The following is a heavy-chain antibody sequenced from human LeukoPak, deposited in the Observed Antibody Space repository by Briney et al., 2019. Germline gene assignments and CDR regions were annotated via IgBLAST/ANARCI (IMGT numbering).Heavy chain of an antibody. J-gene: IGHJ3*02. D-gene: IGHD3-10*01. Sequence: SETLSLTCTVSGGSISSGGYYWSWIRQPPGKGLERIGYIYYSGSTYYNPSLKSRVTISVDTSKNQFSLKLSSVTAADTAVYYCARGASEYYGSGSYPLDAFDIWGQGTMVTVSS. V-gene: IGHV4-31*03. CDR1: GGSISSGGYY. CDR3: ARGASEYYGSGSYPLDAFDI. CDR2: IYYSGST.